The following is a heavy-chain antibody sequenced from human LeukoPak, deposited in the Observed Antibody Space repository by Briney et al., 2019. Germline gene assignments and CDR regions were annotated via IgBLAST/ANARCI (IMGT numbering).Heavy chain of an antibody. CDR3: ATNGFWSGYYTGYYYYYMDV. V-gene: IGHV4-30-4*08. CDR1: GGSISSGDYY. J-gene: IGHJ6*03. Sequence: SQTLSLTCTVSGGSISSGDYYWSWIRQPPGKGLEWIGYIYYSGSTYYNPSLKSRVTISVDTSKNQFSLKLSSVTAADTAVYYCATNGFWSGYYTGYYYYYMDVWGKGTTVTVSS. D-gene: IGHD3-3*01. CDR2: IYYSGST.